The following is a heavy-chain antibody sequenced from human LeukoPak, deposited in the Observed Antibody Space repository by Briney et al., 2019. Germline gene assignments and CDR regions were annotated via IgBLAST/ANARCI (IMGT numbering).Heavy chain of an antibody. J-gene: IGHJ4*02. CDR2: INHSGST. CDR1: GGSFSGYY. D-gene: IGHD3-10*01. Sequence: SETLSLTCAVYGGSFSGYYWSRIRQPPGKGLEWIGEINHSGSTNYNPSLKSRVTISVDTSKDQFSLKLSSVTAADTAVYYCARRPYKTITMVRGVITDWGQGTLVTVSS. CDR3: ARRPYKTITMVRGVITD. V-gene: IGHV4-34*01.